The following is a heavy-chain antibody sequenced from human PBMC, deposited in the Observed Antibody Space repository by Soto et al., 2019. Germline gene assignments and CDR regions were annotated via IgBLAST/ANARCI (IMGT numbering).Heavy chain of an antibody. Sequence: SETLCLTCTVSGDSISSYYWSWIRQPPGKGLEWIGYIYYSGSTNYNPSLKSRVTISVDTSKNQFSLNLSSVTAADTAVYYCASSNIAAAGFYYYGMDVWGRGTTVTVSS. CDR2: IYYSGST. CDR3: ASSNIAAAGFYYYGMDV. V-gene: IGHV4-59*01. CDR1: GDSISSYY. D-gene: IGHD6-13*01. J-gene: IGHJ6*02.